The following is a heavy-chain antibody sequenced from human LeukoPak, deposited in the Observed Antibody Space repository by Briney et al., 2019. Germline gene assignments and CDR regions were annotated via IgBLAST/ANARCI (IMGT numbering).Heavy chain of an antibody. Sequence: PGGSLRLSCAASGFTFSRFWMSWVRQAPGKGLEKVASIKEDGSEKHYVGSVQGRFTISRDNAKNSLDLQMDSLRAEDTAVFYCARNNMYAFDIWGQGTVVTVSS. CDR2: IKEDGSEK. CDR3: ARNNMYAFDI. J-gene: IGHJ3*02. V-gene: IGHV3-7*04. D-gene: IGHD1/OR15-1a*01. CDR1: GFTFSRFW.